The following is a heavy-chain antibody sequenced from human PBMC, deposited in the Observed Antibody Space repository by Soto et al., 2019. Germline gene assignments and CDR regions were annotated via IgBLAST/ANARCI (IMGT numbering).Heavy chain of an antibody. CDR2: IWYDASNK. V-gene: IGHV3-33*06. D-gene: IGHD6-13*01. CDR1: GFTFSSNG. J-gene: IGHJ4*02. CDR3: AKEGNMGSSSWYYFDY. Sequence: QVQLVESGGGVVQPGRSLRLSCAASGFTFSSNGMHWVRQAPGKGLEWVATIWYDASNKYYADSVKGRFIISRDNSKNTLYVQMNNLRAEDTAVYYCAKEGNMGSSSWYYFDYWGQGTLVTISS.